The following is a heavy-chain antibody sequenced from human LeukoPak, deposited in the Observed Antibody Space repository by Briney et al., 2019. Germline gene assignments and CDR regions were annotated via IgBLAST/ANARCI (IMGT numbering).Heavy chain of an antibody. V-gene: IGHV4-59*08. J-gene: IGHJ4*02. D-gene: IGHD3-3*02. Sequence: SETLSLTCTVSGGSISSYYWSWIRQPPGKGLEWIGYIYYSGNTNYNPSLKSRVTMSVDTSKNQFSLKLTSVTAADTAVYYCARLRVALVGMDYWGQGTLVTVSS. CDR1: GGSISSYY. CDR2: IYYSGNT. CDR3: ARLRVALVGMDY.